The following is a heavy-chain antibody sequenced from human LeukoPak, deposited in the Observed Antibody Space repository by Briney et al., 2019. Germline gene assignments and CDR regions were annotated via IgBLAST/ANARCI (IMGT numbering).Heavy chain of an antibody. Sequence: PAGSLRLTCAVSGFSVSSNYMTWVRQPPGKGLEWVSVIFGGGTTYYADSVKGRFTISRDNSKNTLYLQMNNLRAGDTAVYYCAPGGNEAFYSWGQGTMVTVSS. CDR2: IFGGGTT. J-gene: IGHJ3*02. V-gene: IGHV3-53*01. CDR3: APGGNEAFYS. D-gene: IGHD4-23*01. CDR1: GFSVSSNY.